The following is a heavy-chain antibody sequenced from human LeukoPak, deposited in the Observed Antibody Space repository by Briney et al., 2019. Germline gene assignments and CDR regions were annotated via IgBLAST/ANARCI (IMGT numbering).Heavy chain of an antibody. V-gene: IGHV3-74*01. CDR3: ARADRYGTTWYGRVDY. CDR1: GFTFSSYW. J-gene: IGHJ4*02. D-gene: IGHD6-13*01. CDR2: INSDGRST. Sequence: GGSLRLSCAASGFTFSSYWMHWVRQAPGKGLVWVSRINSDGRSTNYADSVKGRFTISRDNSRNTLYLQMNSLRAEDTAVYYCARADRYGTTWYGRVDYWGQGTLVTVSS.